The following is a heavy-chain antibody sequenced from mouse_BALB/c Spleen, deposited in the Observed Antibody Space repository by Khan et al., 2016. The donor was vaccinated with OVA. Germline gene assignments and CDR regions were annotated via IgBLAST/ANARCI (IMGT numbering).Heavy chain of an antibody. CDR2: INSGSSTI. D-gene: IGHD4-1*01. V-gene: IGHV5-17*02. CDR3: ARGNWAY. J-gene: IGHJ2*01. CDR1: GFTFSSFG. Sequence: EVQLVESGGGLVQPGGSRTLSCAASGFTFSSFGMHWVRQAPEKGLEWVAYINSGSSTIYYADPVKGRFTISRDNPKNTLFLQMTSLRSEDTAMYYCARGNWAYWGQGTTLTVAS.